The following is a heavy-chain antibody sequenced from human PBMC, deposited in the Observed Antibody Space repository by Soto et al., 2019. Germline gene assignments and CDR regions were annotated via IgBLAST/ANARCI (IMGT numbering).Heavy chain of an antibody. V-gene: IGHV1-8*01. CDR2: MNPNSGNT. Sequence: ASVKVSCKVSGYTFTSYDINWVRQATGQGLEWMGWMNPNSGNTGDAQKFQGRVTMTSNTSISTAYMELSSLRSEDTAVYYCASGPIGDFCSGYYPHYYYGMDVWGQGTTVTVSS. D-gene: IGHD3-3*01. CDR3: ASGPIGDFCSGYYPHYYYGMDV. J-gene: IGHJ6*02. CDR1: GYTFTSYD.